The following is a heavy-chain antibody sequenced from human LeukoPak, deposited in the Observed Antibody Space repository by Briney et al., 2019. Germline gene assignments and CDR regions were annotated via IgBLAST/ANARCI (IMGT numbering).Heavy chain of an antibody. Sequence: ASVKVSCKASGYTFTSYDINWVRQATGQGLEWMGRMNPNSGNTGYAQKFQGRVTMTRNTSISTAYMELSSLRSEDTAVYYCARVPAGAVAGIYWFDPWGQGTLVTVSS. CDR3: ARVPAGAVAGIYWFDP. V-gene: IGHV1-8*01. J-gene: IGHJ5*02. CDR1: GYTFTSYD. D-gene: IGHD6-13*01. CDR2: MNPNSGNT.